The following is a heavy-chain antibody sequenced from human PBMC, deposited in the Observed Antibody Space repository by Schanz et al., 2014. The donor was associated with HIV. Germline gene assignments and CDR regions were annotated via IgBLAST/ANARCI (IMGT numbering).Heavy chain of an antibody. CDR2: ISGYKGNT. D-gene: IGHD1-26*01. V-gene: IGHV1-8*02. J-gene: IGHJ3*02. CDR3: ERSALLKWELRYAFDI. CDR1: GGTFNNYA. Sequence: QEQLVQSGAAVRKPGSSVTVSCKTSGGTFNNYALNWVRQAPGQGLEWMGWISGYKGNTNYAQKLQGRVTMTRNTSISTAYMELSSLRSEDTAVYYWERSALLKWELRYAFDIWGQGTMVTASS.